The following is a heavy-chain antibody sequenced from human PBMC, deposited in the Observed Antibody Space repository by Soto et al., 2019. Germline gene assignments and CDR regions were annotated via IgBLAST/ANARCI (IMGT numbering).Heavy chain of an antibody. J-gene: IGHJ6*02. D-gene: IGHD3-10*01. CDR1: GYTFTSYA. CDR3: ARVGDRWFGELLYYYYGMDV. Sequence: QVQLVQSGTEMKKPGASVKVSCKASGYTFTSYAISWVRQAPGQGLEWMGWISAYNGNTNYAQKLQDRLTMTTDTSTNTAYMELRSLRSDDTAVYYCARVGDRWFGELLYYYYGMDVWGQGTTVTVSS. V-gene: IGHV1-18*01. CDR2: ISAYNGNT.